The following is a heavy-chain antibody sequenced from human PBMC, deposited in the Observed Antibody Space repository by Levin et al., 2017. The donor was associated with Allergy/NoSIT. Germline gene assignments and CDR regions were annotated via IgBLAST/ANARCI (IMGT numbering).Heavy chain of an antibody. CDR2: IKQEGDDK. Sequence: ESLKISCAASGFTFSSYWMTWVRQAPGKGLEWVANIKQEGDDKYYVDSVKGRFTISRDNAKNSLYLQMNSLGAEDTAVYYCARGPPSSYGDHVDYWGQGTLVTVSS. D-gene: IGHD4-17*01. J-gene: IGHJ4*02. CDR3: ARGPPSSYGDHVDY. V-gene: IGHV3-7*04. CDR1: GFTFSSYW.